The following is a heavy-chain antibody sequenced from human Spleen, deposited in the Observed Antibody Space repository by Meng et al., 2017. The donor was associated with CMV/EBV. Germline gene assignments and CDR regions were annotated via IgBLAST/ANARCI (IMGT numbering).Heavy chain of an antibody. CDR2: ISSSVSTI. Sequence: GGSLRLSCTASGFTFSSSEMNWVRQAPGKGLEWVSYISSSVSTIYYADSVKGRFTISRDNAKKVLYLQMNSLSAEDTAVYYCVRGISYYFDSWGPGTLVTVSS. CDR1: GFTFSSSE. CDR3: VRGISYYFDS. D-gene: IGHD2/OR15-2a*01. J-gene: IGHJ4*02. V-gene: IGHV3-48*03.